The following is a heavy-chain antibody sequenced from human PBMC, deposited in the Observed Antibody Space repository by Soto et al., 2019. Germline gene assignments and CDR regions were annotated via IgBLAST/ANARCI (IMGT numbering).Heavy chain of an antibody. CDR1: GGSISSYY. J-gene: IGHJ5*02. D-gene: IGHD3-10*01. CDR3: ARINMVRGVIIRGWFDP. CDR2: IYYSGST. V-gene: IGHV4-59*01. Sequence: SETLSLTCTVSGGSISSYYWSWIRQPPGKGLEWIGYIYYSGSTNYNPSLKSRVTISVDTSKNQFSLKLSSVTAADTAVYYCARINMVRGVIIRGWFDPWGQGTLVTVSS.